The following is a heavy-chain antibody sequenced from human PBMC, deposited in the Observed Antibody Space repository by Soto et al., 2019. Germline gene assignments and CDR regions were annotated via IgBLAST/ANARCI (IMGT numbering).Heavy chain of an antibody. D-gene: IGHD3-22*01. CDR1: GGSFSGYY. J-gene: IGHJ4*02. Sequence: SETLSLTCAVYGGSFSGYYWSWIRQPPGKGLEWIGEINHSGSTNYNPSLKSRVTISVDTSKNQFSLKLSSVTAADTAVYYCARSSGYAPDYWGQGTLVTVSS. CDR2: INHSGST. V-gene: IGHV4-34*01. CDR3: ARSSGYAPDY.